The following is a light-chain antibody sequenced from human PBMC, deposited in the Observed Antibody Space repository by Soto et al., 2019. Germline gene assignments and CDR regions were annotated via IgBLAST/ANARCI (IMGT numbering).Light chain of an antibody. Sequence: QSALTQPRSVSGSPGQSVTISCTGTSSDVGGYNYVSWYQQHPGKAPKLMIYDVSKRPSGVPDRFSGSKSGNTASLTISGLQAEDEADYYCCSYAGSYGVFGTGTKLPS. CDR2: DVS. V-gene: IGLV2-11*01. J-gene: IGLJ1*01. CDR3: CSYAGSYGV. CDR1: SSDVGGYNY.